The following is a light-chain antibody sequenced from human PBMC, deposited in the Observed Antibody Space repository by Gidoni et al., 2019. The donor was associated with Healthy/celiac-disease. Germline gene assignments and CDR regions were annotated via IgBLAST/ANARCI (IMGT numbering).Light chain of an antibody. CDR3: QAWDSSTRV. J-gene: IGLJ1*01. Sequence: SYELTQPPSVSVSPGQTARVTYSGDKLGDKYACWYQQKPGQSPVLVIYQDSKRPSGIPERFSGSNSGNTATLTISGTQAMDEADYYCQAWDSSTRVFGTGTKVTVL. CDR1: KLGDKY. CDR2: QDS. V-gene: IGLV3-1*01.